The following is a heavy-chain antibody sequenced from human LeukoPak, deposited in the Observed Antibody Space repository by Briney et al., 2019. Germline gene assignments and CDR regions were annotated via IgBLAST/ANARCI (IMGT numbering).Heavy chain of an antibody. V-gene: IGHV4-39*07. CDR3: ARVSGYSYGTVPWSGAGGNFDY. J-gene: IGHJ4*02. CDR2: IYYSGNT. Sequence: KTSETLSLTCTVSGSSISNYYWGWIRQAPGKGLEWIGSIYYSGNTYYNSSLKSRVTISLDTSKNQFSLKLSSVTAADTAVYYCARVSGYSYGTVPWSGAGGNFDYWGQGTLVTVSS. CDR1: GSSISNYY. D-gene: IGHD5-18*01.